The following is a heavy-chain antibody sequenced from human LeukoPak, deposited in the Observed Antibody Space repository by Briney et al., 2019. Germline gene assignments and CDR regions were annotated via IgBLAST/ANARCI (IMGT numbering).Heavy chain of an antibody. CDR1: GFTFSNYA. CDR3: ARGYYDSSGHDY. V-gene: IGHV3-30-3*01. J-gene: IGHJ4*02. CDR2: ISFDGTNK. D-gene: IGHD3-22*01. Sequence: GGSLRLSCAASGFTFSNYAFHWVRQAPGKGLEWVTVISFDGTNKYYADSVKGRFTISRDSSKNTLYLQMNSLRAEDTAVYYCARGYYDSSGHDYWGQGTLVTVSS.